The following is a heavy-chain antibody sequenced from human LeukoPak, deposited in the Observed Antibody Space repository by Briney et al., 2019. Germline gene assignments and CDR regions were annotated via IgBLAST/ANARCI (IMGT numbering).Heavy chain of an antibody. CDR3: AKDHPKWELLPIDY. J-gene: IGHJ4*02. Sequence: GGSLRLSCAASGFTFSSYAMSWVRQAPGKGLEWLSAISGSGGSTYYADSVTGPPTISRDNSKNTLYLQMNSLRAEDTAVYYCAKDHPKWELLPIDYWGQGTLVTVSS. D-gene: IGHD1-26*01. V-gene: IGHV3-23*01. CDR1: GFTFSSYA. CDR2: ISGSGGST.